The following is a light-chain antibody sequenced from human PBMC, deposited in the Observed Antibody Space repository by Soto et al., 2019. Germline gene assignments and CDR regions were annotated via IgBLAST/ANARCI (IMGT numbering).Light chain of an antibody. V-gene: IGLV1-40*01. CDR2: GNG. CDR1: SSNIGAGHD. CDR3: QSYDSSLSGSEV. J-gene: IGLJ1*01. Sequence: QSVLTQPPSVSGAPGQRVTISCTGSSSNIGAGHDVHWYQHLPGTAPKLLIYGNGNRPSGVPDRFSGSKSGTSASLAITGLQGEVEADYYCQSYDSSLSGSEVFGTGTKLTVL.